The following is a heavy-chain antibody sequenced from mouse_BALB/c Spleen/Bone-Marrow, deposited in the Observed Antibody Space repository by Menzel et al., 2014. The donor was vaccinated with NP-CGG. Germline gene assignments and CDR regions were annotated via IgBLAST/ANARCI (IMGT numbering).Heavy chain of an antibody. V-gene: IGHV1-84*02. J-gene: IGHJ2*01. D-gene: IGHD2-4*01. Sequence: VQLQQSGPELVKPGASVKISCKASGYSFIDYYINWVKQKPGQGLEWIGWIYPGSGNSKNNEKFKGKATLTADTSSSTAYMQLSSLTSEDTAVYFCARDDYDYFDYWGQGTTLTVSS. CDR1: GYSFIDYY. CDR3: ARDDYDYFDY. CDR2: IYPGSGNS.